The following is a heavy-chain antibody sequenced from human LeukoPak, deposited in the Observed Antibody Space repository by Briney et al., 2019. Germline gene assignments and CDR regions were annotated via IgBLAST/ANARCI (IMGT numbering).Heavy chain of an antibody. Sequence: PSETLSLTCAVYGRSFSGYYWSWIRQTPGNGLEWIGEINHSGSTTYNPSLKSRVTISVDTSKNQFSLKLSSVTAADTALYYCARVYWSNPAKYYFDYWGQGTLVTVSS. D-gene: IGHD2-8*02. J-gene: IGHJ4*02. CDR2: INHSGST. CDR3: ARVYWSNPAKYYFDY. CDR1: GRSFSGYY. V-gene: IGHV4-34*01.